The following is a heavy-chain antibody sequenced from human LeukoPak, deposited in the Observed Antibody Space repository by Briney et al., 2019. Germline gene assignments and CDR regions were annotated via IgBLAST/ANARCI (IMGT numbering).Heavy chain of an antibody. J-gene: IGHJ4*02. CDR2: ISHEGNNR. Sequence: PGGSLRLSCAASGFSFGSYGIHWVRQAPGKGLEWVAVISHEGNNRYHADSVKGRFTISRDNSKNMVYLQMNSLRADDTAVYFCARTREQWQVLDYWGQGTLVTVSS. CDR1: GFSFGSYG. D-gene: IGHD6-19*01. CDR3: ARTREQWQVLDY. V-gene: IGHV3-30*03.